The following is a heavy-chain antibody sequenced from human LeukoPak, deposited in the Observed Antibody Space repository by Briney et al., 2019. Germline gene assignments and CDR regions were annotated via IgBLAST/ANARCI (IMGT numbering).Heavy chain of an antibody. CDR2: ISGSGGST. J-gene: IGHJ5*02. CDR3: AKGRTGTTHRPEWFDP. V-gene: IGHV3-23*01. D-gene: IGHD1-7*01. Sequence: GGSLRLSCAASGFTFSSYAMSWVRQAPGKGLEWVSAISGSGGSTYYADSVKGRFTISRDNSKNTLYLQMNSLRAEDTAVYYCAKGRTGTTHRPEWFDPWGQGTLVTVSS. CDR1: GFTFSSYA.